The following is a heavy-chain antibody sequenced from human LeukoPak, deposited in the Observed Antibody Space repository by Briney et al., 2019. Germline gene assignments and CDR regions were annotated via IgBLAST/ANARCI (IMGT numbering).Heavy chain of an antibody. CDR1: GFTFSSYG. CDR2: IWYDGSNK. Sequence: GGSLRLSCAASGFTFSSYGMHWVRQAPGKGLEWVAVIWYDGSNKYYADSVKGRFTVSRDNSKNTLYLQMNSLRAEDTAVYYCARDCGITMVRGADYWGQGTLVTVSS. J-gene: IGHJ4*02. V-gene: IGHV3-33*01. CDR3: ARDCGITMVRGADY. D-gene: IGHD3-10*01.